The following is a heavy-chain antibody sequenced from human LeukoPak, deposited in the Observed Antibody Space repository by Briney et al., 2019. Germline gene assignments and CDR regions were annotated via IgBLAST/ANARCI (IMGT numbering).Heavy chain of an antibody. Sequence: AGGSLRLSCAASGFTFSSYSMNWVRQAPGKGLEWVSSISSSSSYIYYADSVKGRFTISRDNAKNSLYLQMNSLRAEDTAVYYCARGEDTAVVTGGYNWFDPWGQGTLVTASS. D-gene: IGHD5-18*01. CDR2: ISSSSSYI. CDR3: ARGEDTAVVTGGYNWFDP. CDR1: GFTFSSYS. V-gene: IGHV3-21*01. J-gene: IGHJ5*02.